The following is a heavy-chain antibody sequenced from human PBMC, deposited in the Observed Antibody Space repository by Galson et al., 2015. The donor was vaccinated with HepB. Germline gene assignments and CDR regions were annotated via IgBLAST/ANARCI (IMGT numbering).Heavy chain of an antibody. Sequence: SLRLSCAASGFNFGDYGITWFRQAPGKGLEWVGFIRSKAYGGTAEYAASVKGRFTISKDDSKTIAYLQMNSLKTDDTAVYYCARFGPSQCRFDYWGQGTLVTVSP. J-gene: IGHJ4*02. D-gene: IGHD3-16*01. CDR2: IRSKAYGGTA. CDR1: GFNFGDYG. CDR3: ARFGPSQCRFDY. V-gene: IGHV3-49*03.